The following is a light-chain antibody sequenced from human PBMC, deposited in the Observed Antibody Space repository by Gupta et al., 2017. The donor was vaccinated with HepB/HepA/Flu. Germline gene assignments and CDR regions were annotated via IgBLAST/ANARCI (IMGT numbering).Light chain of an antibody. V-gene: IGKV3-11*01. CDR2: DAS. CDR1: QSVSNY. CDR3: QQRNTGHPGYT. J-gene: IGKJ2*01. Sequence: EIVLTQSPATLSLSPGERATLSCRASQSVSNYLAWYQQRPGQAPRLLIYDASNRATGITARFSGSGAGTDFNLTISSREPEDFEVYYCQQRNTGHPGYTFGQGTKLEIK.